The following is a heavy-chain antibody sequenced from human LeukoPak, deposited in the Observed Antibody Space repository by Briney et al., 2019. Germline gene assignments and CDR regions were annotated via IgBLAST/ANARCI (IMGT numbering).Heavy chain of an antibody. CDR1: GFSNYT. V-gene: IGHV3-30*04. J-gene: IGHJ4*02. CDR3: AKQPNSGYSYYFDY. Sequence: GGSLRLSCAASGFSNYTTHWVRQAPGKGLEWAAVISYDGSNKYYADSVKGRFTISRDNSKNTLYLQMNSLRAEDTAVYYCAKQPNSGYSYYFDYWGQGTLVTVSS. CDR2: ISYDGSNK. D-gene: IGHD3-22*01.